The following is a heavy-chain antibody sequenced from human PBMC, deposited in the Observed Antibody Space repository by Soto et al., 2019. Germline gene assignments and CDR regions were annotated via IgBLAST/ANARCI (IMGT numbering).Heavy chain of an antibody. Sequence: EVQLVESGGGLVQPGGSLRLSCEASGFTFSSNGMNWVRQAPGKGLEWVSFISIGSSTINYADSVRGRFTISRDNAKNLLYLEMNRLGEEETGVYFWGGDWGVHDSGIKTYLPPLDSWGQGTLVTVSS. CDR3: GGDWGVHDSGIKTYLPPLDS. CDR2: ISIGSSTI. CDR1: GFTFSSNG. V-gene: IGHV3-48*02. J-gene: IGHJ4*02. D-gene: IGHD4-17*01.